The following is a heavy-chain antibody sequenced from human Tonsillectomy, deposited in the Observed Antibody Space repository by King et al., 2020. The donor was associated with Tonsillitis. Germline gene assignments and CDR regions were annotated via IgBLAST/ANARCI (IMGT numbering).Heavy chain of an antibody. CDR2: IYTSGGT. Sequence: QLQESGPGLVKPSETLSLTCTVSGGSISSYYCGWIRQPAGKGLEGIGRIYTSGGTNYNPSPKSRVTMSVDTSKNQFSLKLSSVTAADTAVYYCAREHPTYYDFSWGQGTLVTVSS. CDR3: AREHPTYYDFS. V-gene: IGHV4-4*07. CDR1: GGSISSYY. J-gene: IGHJ5*02. D-gene: IGHD3-3*01.